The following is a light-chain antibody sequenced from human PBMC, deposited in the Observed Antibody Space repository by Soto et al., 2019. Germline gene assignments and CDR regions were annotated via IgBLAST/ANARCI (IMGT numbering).Light chain of an antibody. CDR1: QSVSSN. J-gene: IGKJ1*01. V-gene: IGKV3-15*01. CDR3: QQYNNWPPKT. Sequence: EIVVAQSPASLSVSPGVRDTLSCRASQSVSSNLAWYQQKPGQAPRLLIYGASTRATGIPARFSGSGSGTEFTLTISSLQSEDFAVYYCQQYNNWPPKTFGQGTKVDIK. CDR2: GAS.